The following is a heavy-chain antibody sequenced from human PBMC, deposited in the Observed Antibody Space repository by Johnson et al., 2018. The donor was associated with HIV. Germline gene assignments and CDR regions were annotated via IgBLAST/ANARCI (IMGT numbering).Heavy chain of an antibody. CDR2: MSYDGSNK. J-gene: IGHJ3*02. CDR3: AKSPGRNEPLDAFDI. D-gene: IGHD1-1*01. V-gene: IGHV3-30-3*02. CDR1: GFTFSTYA. Sequence: QVQLVESGGGVVRPGRSLRLSCAASGFTFSTYAMHWVRQAPGKGLEWVAVMSYDGSNKFYADSVKGRFTISRDNSKNTLYLQMNSLRAEDTAVYYCAKSPGRNEPLDAFDIWGQGTMVTVSS.